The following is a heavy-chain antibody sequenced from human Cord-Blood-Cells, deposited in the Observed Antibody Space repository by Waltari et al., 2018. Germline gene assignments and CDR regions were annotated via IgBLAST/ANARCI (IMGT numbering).Heavy chain of an antibody. V-gene: IGHV1-2*02. J-gene: IGHJ4*02. CDR3: ARARELLPSSPVDY. D-gene: IGHD1-26*01. Sequence: QVQLVQSGAEVKKPGASVKVSCKASGYTFTAYSMHWVRQAPGQGLEWMGWINPNSGGTNYAKKFQGRVTMTRDTSISTAYMELSRLRSDDTAVYYCARARELLPSSPVDYWGQGTLVTVSS. CDR1: GYTFTAYS. CDR2: INPNSGGT.